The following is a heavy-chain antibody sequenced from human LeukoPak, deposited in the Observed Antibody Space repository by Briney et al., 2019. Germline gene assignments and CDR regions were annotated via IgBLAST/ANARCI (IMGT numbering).Heavy chain of an antibody. CDR2: ISSSGSTL. V-gene: IGHV3-48*03. D-gene: IGHD3-10*02. CDR3: AEVGITMIGGV. CDR1: GFTFSSYE. Sequence: GGSLRLSCAASGFTFSSYEMNCVRQAPGKGLGWVSYISSSGSTLYYADAVKGRFPISRDNAKNSLYLQMNSLRAEDTAVYYCAEVGITMIGGVWGKGTTVTISS. J-gene: IGHJ6*04.